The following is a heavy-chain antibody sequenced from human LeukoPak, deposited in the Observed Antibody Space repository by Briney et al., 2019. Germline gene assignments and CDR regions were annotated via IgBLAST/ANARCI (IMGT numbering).Heavy chain of an antibody. Sequence: GGSLRLSCSGSGFILRNYWIHWVRQAPGKGLGWVSRINRDGSSTTYADSVKGRITISRDNAKNSLYLQMNSLRAEDTPVYSCARLRYNDFWSGSWKFYYSRDVWGKGTTVTVSS. CDR2: INRDGSST. D-gene: IGHD3-3*01. V-gene: IGHV3-74*01. J-gene: IGHJ6*03. CDR3: ARLRYNDFWSGSWKFYYSRDV. CDR1: GFILRNYW.